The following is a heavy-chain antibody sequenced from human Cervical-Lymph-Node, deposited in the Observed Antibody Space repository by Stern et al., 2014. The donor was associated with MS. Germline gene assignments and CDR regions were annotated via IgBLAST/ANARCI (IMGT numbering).Heavy chain of an antibody. V-gene: IGHV3-9*01. CDR1: GFTVNDYS. CDR3: AKTTVTTRPFEF. D-gene: IGHD4-17*01. CDR2: ISWDGGST. J-gene: IGHJ4*02. Sequence: VESGRSLRLSCAASGFTVNDYSIHWVRQAPGKGLEWVSGISWDGGSTEYAASGKGRFAISRDNAKNSLFLHMNSLRPEDTAFYYCAKTTVTTRPFEFWGQGTLVTVSS.